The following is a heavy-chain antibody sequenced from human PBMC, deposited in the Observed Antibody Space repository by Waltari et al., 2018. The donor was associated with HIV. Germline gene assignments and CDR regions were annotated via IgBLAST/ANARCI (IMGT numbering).Heavy chain of an antibody. Sequence: EVQLVESGGDLVQPGGSLRLSCVAYGFNFGAYYMNWVSQTPGKGLEWVANMNQDKSEWSYVDSVKGRFTISRDNARSSLYLQMDSLTPEDTAVYYCARGDNWTCDYWGRGTLVTVSS. J-gene: IGHJ4*02. CDR3: ARGDNWTCDY. CDR1: GFNFGAYY. CDR2: MNQDKSEW. D-gene: IGHD1-20*01. V-gene: IGHV3-7*01.